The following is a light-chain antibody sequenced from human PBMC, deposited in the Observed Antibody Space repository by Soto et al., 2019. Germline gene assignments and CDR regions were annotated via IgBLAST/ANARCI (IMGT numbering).Light chain of an antibody. CDR2: SAS. J-gene: IGKJ1*01. CDR3: QQYNNWPPWT. V-gene: IGKV3-15*01. Sequence: EIVLMQSPGTLSLSPGERATLSCRASQSINSNYFAWYQQKPGQAPRLLFYSASTRATGIPARFSGSGSGTEFTLTISSLQSEDFAVYYCQQYNNWPPWTFGQGTKVEIK. CDR1: QSINSN.